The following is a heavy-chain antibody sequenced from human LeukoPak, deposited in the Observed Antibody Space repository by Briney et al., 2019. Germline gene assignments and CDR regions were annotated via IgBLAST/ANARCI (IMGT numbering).Heavy chain of an antibody. V-gene: IGHV3-30*03. D-gene: IGHD3-9*01. CDR1: GFTFSTYG. CDR2: ISYDGSNK. CDR3: ARDVYYDILTGSLYYYYGMDV. J-gene: IGHJ6*02. Sequence: GGSLRLSCAASGFTFSTYGMHWVRQAPDKGLEWVAVISYDGSNKYYADSVKGRFTISRDNSKNTLYLQMNSLRAEDTAVYYCARDVYYDILTGSLYYYYGMDVWGQGTTVTVSS.